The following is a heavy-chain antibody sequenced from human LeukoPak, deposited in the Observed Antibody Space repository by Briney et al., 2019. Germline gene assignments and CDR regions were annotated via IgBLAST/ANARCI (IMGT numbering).Heavy chain of an antibody. CDR1: GFTFNTFG. J-gene: IGHJ4*02. V-gene: IGHV3-48*01. CDR2: VSSSRTTI. CDR3: ARMSTGYHDDY. D-gene: IGHD2-2*03. Sequence: GGSLRLSCVASGFTFNTFGMKWVRQAPGKGLEWVSYVSSSRTTIYYADSVKGRFTISRDDAKSSLYLQMNSLRAEDTALYYCARMSTGYHDDYWGQGTLVAVSS.